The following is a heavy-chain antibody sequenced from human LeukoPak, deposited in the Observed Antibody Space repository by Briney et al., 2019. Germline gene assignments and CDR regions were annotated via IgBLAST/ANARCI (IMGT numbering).Heavy chain of an antibody. J-gene: IGHJ4*02. Sequence: GGSLRLSCAASGFTFSSYWMSWVRQAPGKGLEWVANIKQDGSEKYYVDSVKGRFTISRDNAKNSLYLQMNSLRAEDTAVYYCARGHRSDWLLLNDYWGQGTLVTVSS. D-gene: IGHD3-9*01. CDR1: GFTFSSYW. V-gene: IGHV3-7*01. CDR2: IKQDGSEK. CDR3: ARGHRSDWLLLNDY.